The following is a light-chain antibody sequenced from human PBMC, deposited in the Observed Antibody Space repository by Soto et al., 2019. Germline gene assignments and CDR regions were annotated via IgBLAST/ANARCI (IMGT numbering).Light chain of an antibody. CDR2: GAS. CDR3: EQYKYRPWP. V-gene: IGKV3D-15*01. J-gene: IGKJ1*01. CDR1: QSVSSN. Sequence: GLSLSAAAVSVSTGESATLSCRASQSVSSNLAWYQQKPGQAPRLLIYGASTRATGVPARFSGGGSGTEFTLTISFLQSEDCAVYYCEQYKYRPWPFGQGTKVAI.